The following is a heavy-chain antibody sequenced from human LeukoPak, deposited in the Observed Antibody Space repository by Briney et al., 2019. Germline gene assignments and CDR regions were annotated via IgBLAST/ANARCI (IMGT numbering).Heavy chain of an antibody. CDR1: GFTFSSYA. CDR2: ISYDGSNK. J-gene: IGHJ4*02. CDR3: AREINYGDYGVDY. Sequence: PGGSLRLSCAASGFTFSSYAMHWVRQAPGKGLEWVAVISYDGSNKYYADSVKGRFTISRDNSKNTLYLQMNSLRAEDTAVYYCAREINYGDYGVDYWGQGTLVTVSS. V-gene: IGHV3-30*04. D-gene: IGHD4-17*01.